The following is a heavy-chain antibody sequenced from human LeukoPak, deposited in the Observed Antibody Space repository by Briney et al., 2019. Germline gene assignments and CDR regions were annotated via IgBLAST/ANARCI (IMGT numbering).Heavy chain of an antibody. J-gene: IGHJ3*02. CDR2: IWYDGSNK. CDR1: GFTFSSYG. CDR3: VGGPHGYFPGGCFDI. V-gene: IGHV3-33*01. D-gene: IGHD3-10*01. Sequence: GRSLRLSCATSGFTFSSYGMHWVRQAPGKGLEWVAVIWYDGSNKYYADSVKGRFTISRDNSKNTLSLQMNSLRAEDTAVYYWVGGPHGYFPGGCFDIWGQGTMVTVSS.